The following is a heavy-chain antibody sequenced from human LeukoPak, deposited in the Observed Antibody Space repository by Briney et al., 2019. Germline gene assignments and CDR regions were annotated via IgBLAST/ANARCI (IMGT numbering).Heavy chain of an antibody. Sequence: SETLSLTCTVSGGSISSYYWSWIRQPAGKGLEWIGRIYTSGSTNYNPSLKSRVTMSVDTSKNQFSLKLSSVTAADTAVYYCARDSLLSYYYDSSGYSDIWGQGTMVTVSS. CDR3: ARDSLLSYYYDSSGYSDI. CDR1: GGSISSYY. V-gene: IGHV4-4*07. CDR2: IYTSGST. D-gene: IGHD3-22*01. J-gene: IGHJ3*02.